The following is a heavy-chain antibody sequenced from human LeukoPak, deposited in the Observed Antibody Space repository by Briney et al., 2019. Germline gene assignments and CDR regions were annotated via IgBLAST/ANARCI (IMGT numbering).Heavy chain of an antibody. Sequence: ASVKISCXVSGYTFTDYYMHWVQQAPGKGLEWMGLVDPEDGETIHAEKFQGRVTITADTSTDTAYMELSSLRSEDTAVYYCATGPTGTLDYWGQGTLVTVSS. CDR1: GYTFTDYY. J-gene: IGHJ4*02. V-gene: IGHV1-69-2*01. CDR2: VDPEDGET. D-gene: IGHD1-1*01. CDR3: ATGPTGTLDY.